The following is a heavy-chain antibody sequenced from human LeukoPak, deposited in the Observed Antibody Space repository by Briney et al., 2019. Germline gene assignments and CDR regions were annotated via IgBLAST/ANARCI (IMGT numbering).Heavy chain of an antibody. J-gene: IGHJ6*03. CDR1: GYTFTSYG. V-gene: IGHV1-18*01. Sequence: ASVKVSCKASGYTFTSYGISWVRQAPGQGLEWMGWISAYNGNTNYAQKLQGRVTMTTDTSTSTAYMELRSLRSDDTAVYYCAGETSQKGAHYMDVWGKGTTVTISS. CDR2: ISAYNGNT. CDR3: AGETSQKGAHYMDV. D-gene: IGHD3-16*01.